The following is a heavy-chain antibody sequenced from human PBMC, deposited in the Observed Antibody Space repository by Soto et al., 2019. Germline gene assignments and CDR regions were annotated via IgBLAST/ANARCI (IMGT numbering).Heavy chain of an antibody. J-gene: IGHJ6*02. D-gene: IGHD6-13*01. Sequence: GGSLRLSCAASGFTFSSYAMHWVRQAPGKGLEWVAVISYDGSNKYYADSVKGRFTISRDNSKNTLYLQMNSLRAEDTAVYYCARAIYFLAAAGPRKGSRVDVWGQGTTVTVSS. V-gene: IGHV3-30-3*01. CDR2: ISYDGSNK. CDR3: ARAIYFLAAAGPRKGSRVDV. CDR1: GFTFSSYA.